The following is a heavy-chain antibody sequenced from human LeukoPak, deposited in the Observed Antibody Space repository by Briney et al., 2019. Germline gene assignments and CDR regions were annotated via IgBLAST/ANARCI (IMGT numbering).Heavy chain of an antibody. CDR2: IKHDGSEK. CDR3: ARDNWNSFDY. CDR1: GFTFSTYW. Sequence: GGSLRLSCAASGFTFSTYWMSWVRQAPGKGLEWVANIKHDGSEKYYVDSVKGRFTISRDNAKNSLYLQVDGLGAEDTAVYYCARDNWNSFDYWGQGTLVTVSS. D-gene: IGHD1-20*01. V-gene: IGHV3-7*01. J-gene: IGHJ4*02.